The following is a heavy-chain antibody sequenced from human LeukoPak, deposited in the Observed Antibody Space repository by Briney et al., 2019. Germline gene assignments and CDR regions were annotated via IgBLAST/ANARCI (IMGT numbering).Heavy chain of an antibody. J-gene: IGHJ3*02. Sequence: PSETLSLTCTVSGGSISSHYWSWIRQPPGKGLEWIGHIYYSGSTNYNPSLKSRVTISVDTSKNQFSLKLSSVTAADTAVYYCARERGKYSSGRFEAFDIWGQGTMVTVSS. V-gene: IGHV4-59*11. CDR2: IYYSGST. D-gene: IGHD6-19*01. CDR1: GGSISSHY. CDR3: ARERGKYSSGRFEAFDI.